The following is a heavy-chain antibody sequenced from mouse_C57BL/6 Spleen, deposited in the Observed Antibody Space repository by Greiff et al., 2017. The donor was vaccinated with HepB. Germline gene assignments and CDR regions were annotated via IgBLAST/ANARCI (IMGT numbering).Heavy chain of an antibody. Sequence: ELQLQQSGPELVKPGASVKISCKASGYTFTDYYMNWVKQSHGKSLEWIGDINPNNGGTSYNQKFKGKATLTVDKSSSTAYMELRSLTSEDSAVYYCASNYYGSSLFDYWGQGTTLTVSS. J-gene: IGHJ2*01. V-gene: IGHV1-26*01. CDR1: GYTFTDYY. CDR3: ASNYYGSSLFDY. CDR2: INPNNGGT. D-gene: IGHD1-1*01.